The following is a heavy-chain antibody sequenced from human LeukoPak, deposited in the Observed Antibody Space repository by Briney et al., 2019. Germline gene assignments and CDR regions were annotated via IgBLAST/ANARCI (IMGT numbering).Heavy chain of an antibody. CDR2: INPNSGGT. CDR3: ASLYSSGWYEWGVFDY. D-gene: IGHD6-19*01. V-gene: IGHV1-2*02. Sequence: ASVKVSCKASGYTFTSYDINWVRQATGQGLEWMGWINPNSGGTNYAQKFQGRVTMTRDTSISTAYMELSRLRSDDTAVYYCASLYSSGWYEWGVFDYWGQGTLVTVSS. J-gene: IGHJ4*02. CDR1: GYTFTSYD.